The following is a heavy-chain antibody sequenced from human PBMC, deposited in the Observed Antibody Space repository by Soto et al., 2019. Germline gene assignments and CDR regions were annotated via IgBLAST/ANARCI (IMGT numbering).Heavy chain of an antibody. V-gene: IGHV3-53*01. CDR1: GFSVGGNY. Sequence: GGSLRLCCAASGFSVGGNYMSWVRQAPGKGLELVSLIYSGGNPFYADSMKGRVTLSSDNSNNMVYLQMDSLRAEDTAVYYCARGPNSDCWGQGTLVTVAS. CDR3: ARGPNSDC. D-gene: IGHD2-21*01. J-gene: IGHJ4*02. CDR2: IYSGGNP.